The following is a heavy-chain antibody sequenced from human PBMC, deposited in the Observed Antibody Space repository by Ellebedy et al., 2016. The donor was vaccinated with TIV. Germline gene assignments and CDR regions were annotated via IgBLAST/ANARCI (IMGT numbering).Heavy chain of an antibody. J-gene: IGHJ5*02. D-gene: IGHD4-11*01. V-gene: IGHV3-23*01. CDR3: ARDPLLYDSNWYPNWFGP. Sequence: GGSLRLSCEASGFTFSGHWMHWVRQAPGKGLEWVSGITGRADRTYYPDSVKGRFTISRDNSKNTLYLQMNSLRAEDTAVYYCARDPLLYDSNWYPNWFGPWGQGTLVTVSS. CDR1: GFTFSGHW. CDR2: ITGRADRT.